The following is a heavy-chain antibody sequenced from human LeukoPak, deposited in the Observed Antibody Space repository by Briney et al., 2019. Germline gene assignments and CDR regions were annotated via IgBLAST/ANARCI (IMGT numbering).Heavy chain of an antibody. CDR2: INPNSGGT. J-gene: IGHJ3*02. CDR3: ARVAPQISDAFDI. Sequence: GTSVKVSCKASGYTFTGYYMHRVRQAPGQGLEWMGWINPNSGGTNYAQKFQGRVTMTRDTSISTAYMELSRLRSDDTAVYYCARVAPQISDAFDIWGQGTMVTVSS. CDR1: GYTFTGYY. V-gene: IGHV1-2*02. D-gene: IGHD5-12*01.